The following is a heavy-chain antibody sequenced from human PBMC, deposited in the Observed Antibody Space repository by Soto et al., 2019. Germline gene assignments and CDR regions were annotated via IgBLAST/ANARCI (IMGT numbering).Heavy chain of an antibody. V-gene: IGHV1-2*02. CDR2: IGPNRGDT. J-gene: IGHJ4*02. CDR1: GYTFTGYY. CDR3: GRGRSGELVVFY. Sequence: QVQLVQSGAEVKKSGASVKVSCKASGYTFTGYYIHWVRQAPGQGPEWMGEIGPNRGDTRYAQKFQGRVTMTRDTSITTVYMALSNLSPDDTAVYYCGRGRSGELVVFYWGQGTLVTVYS. D-gene: IGHD1-7*01.